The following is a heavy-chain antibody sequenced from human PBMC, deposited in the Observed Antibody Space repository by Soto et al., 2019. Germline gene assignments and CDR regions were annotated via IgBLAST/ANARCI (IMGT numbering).Heavy chain of an antibody. CDR2: IYYSGST. Sequence: KTSETLSLTGTVSGGSLSSGRYYWSWIRQPPGKGLEWIGYIYYSGSTNYNPSLKSRVTISVDTSKNQFSLKLSSVTAADTAVYYCASGEGLLWFGELKINWFDPWGQGTLVTVSS. V-gene: IGHV4-61*01. CDR1: GGSLSSGRYY. CDR3: ASGEGLLWFGELKINWFDP. J-gene: IGHJ5*02. D-gene: IGHD3-10*01.